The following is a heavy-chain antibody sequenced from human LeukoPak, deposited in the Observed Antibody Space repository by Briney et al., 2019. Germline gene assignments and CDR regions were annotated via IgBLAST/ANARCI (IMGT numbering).Heavy chain of an antibody. Sequence: PSETLSLTCAVYGGSFSGYYWSWIRQPPGKGLEWIGEINHSGSTNYNPSLKSRVTISVDTSKNQFSLKLSSVTAADTAVYYCAREFGYAVTSLDYWGQGTLVTDSS. V-gene: IGHV4-34*01. J-gene: IGHJ4*02. CDR3: AREFGYAVTSLDY. CDR2: INHSGST. CDR1: GGSFSGYY. D-gene: IGHD4-17*01.